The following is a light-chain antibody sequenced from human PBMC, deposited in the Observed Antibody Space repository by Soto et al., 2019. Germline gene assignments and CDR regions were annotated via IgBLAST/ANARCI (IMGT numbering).Light chain of an antibody. J-gene: IGLJ1*01. CDR1: KNDIGVYDF. Sequence: HSVPTPPPSAYGSPGQSFTISCTATKNDIGVYDFVSWYQHHPGKAPRLIIYEVVQRPSGVPDRFSGSKSGNTASLTVSGLQAADEADYFWKSYAGSNTYVFGSGTKVTVL. V-gene: IGLV2-8*01. CDR3: KSYAGSNTYV. CDR2: EVV.